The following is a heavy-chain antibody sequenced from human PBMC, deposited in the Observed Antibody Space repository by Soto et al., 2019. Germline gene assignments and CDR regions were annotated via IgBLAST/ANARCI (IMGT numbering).Heavy chain of an antibody. J-gene: IGHJ1*01. CDR1: GYTLTELS. CDR2: FDPEDGET. D-gene: IGHD4-17*01. CDR3: VRESQSGSTVYFQY. Sequence: GASVKVSCKVSGYTLTELSMHWVRQAPGKGLEWMGGFDPEDGETIYAQKFQGRVTITRDTSTSTAYMELRSLRSDDTAVYYCVRESQSGSTVYFQYWGQGTLVTVSS. V-gene: IGHV1-24*01.